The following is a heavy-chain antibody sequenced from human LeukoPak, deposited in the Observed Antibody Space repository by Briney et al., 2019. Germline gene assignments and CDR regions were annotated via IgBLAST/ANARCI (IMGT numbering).Heavy chain of an antibody. V-gene: IGHV4-39*01. CDR3: ARSRITMIVGRRGPTDYYYMDV. D-gene: IGHD3-22*01. J-gene: IGHJ6*03. CDR1: GGSISSSSYY. CDR2: IYYSGST. Sequence: SETLSLTCTASGGSISSSSYYWGWIRQPPGKGLEWIGSIYYSGSTYYNPSLKSRVTISVDTSKNQFSLKVRSVTAADTAVYYCARSRITMIVGRRGPTDYYYMDVWGKGTTVTISS.